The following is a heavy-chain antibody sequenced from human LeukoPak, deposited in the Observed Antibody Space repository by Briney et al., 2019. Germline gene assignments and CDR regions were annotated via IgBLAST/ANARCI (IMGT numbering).Heavy chain of an antibody. CDR1: GFTFDDYG. J-gene: IGHJ6*03. CDR2: INGDGSTT. V-gene: IGHV3-20*04. CDR3: ARIRADYYYYMDV. Sequence: GGSLRLSCAASGFTFDDYGMSWVRQAPGKGLEWVSGINGDGSTTAYADSVKGRFTISRDNAKNSLYLQMNSLRAEDTAVYYCARIRADYYYYMDVWGKGTTVTVSS.